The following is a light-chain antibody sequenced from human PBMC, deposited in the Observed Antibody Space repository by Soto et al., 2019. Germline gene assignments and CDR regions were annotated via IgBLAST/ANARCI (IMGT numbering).Light chain of an antibody. CDR1: NGDVGSYDL. J-gene: IGLJ2*01. Sequence: QSVLTQPASVSGSPGQSITISCTGTNGDVGSYDLVSWYQRYPGEAPKLIIYEVNKRHSGISNRFSGSKSGNTASLTISGLKAEDEAEYDCCSYAGSNSLIFGGGTQLTVL. CDR3: CSYAGSNSLI. V-gene: IGLV2-23*02. CDR2: EVN.